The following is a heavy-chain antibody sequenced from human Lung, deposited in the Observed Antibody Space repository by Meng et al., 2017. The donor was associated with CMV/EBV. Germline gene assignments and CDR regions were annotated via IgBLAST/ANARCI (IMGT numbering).Heavy chain of an antibody. CDR2: IYWNDDK. D-gene: IGHD2-21*01. V-gene: IGHV2-5*01. Sequence: SGPTLVKPTQTLTLTCSFSGFSLTTSGVGVEWIRQPPGKALEWLGLIYWNDDKRYSPSLKSRLTLTKDTSKNQVVLTMTNMDPVDTATYFCARNVVVRSGDYYYYIMDVWGQGTTGT. CDR1: GFSLTTSGVG. CDR3: ARNVVVRSGDYYYYIMDV. J-gene: IGHJ6*02.